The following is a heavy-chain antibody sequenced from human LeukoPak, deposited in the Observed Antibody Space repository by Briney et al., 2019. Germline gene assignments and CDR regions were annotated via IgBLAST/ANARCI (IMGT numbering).Heavy chain of an antibody. Sequence: GRSLRLSCAASGFTFSNYGMHWVRQAPGKGLEWVAVISYDGSKKYYAESVKGRFTISRDNAKNSLFLQMNSLRDEDTAVYYCARESYDSSGYFYNWGQGTLVTVSS. CDR2: ISYDGSKK. CDR1: GFTFSNYG. J-gene: IGHJ4*02. V-gene: IGHV3-30*03. D-gene: IGHD3-22*01. CDR3: ARESYDSSGYFYN.